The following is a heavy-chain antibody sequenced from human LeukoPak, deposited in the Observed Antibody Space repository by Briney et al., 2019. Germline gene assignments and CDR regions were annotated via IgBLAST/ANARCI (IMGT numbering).Heavy chain of an antibody. V-gene: IGHV1-2*02. J-gene: IGHJ5*01. CDR3: AREKLRYFEKTGFDS. D-gene: IGHD3-9*01. CDR2: INPDSGAT. Sequence: ASVKVSCKASGYAFTAYYIHWVRQAPGQGLEWMGWINPDSGATNYAQKFQGRVTMTRDTSISTAYMELSRLTSDDAAVYYCAREKLRYFEKTGFDSWGQGTLVTVSS. CDR1: GYAFTAYY.